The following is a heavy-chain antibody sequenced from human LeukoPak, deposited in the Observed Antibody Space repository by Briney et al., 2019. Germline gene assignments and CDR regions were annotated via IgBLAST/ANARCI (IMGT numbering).Heavy chain of an antibody. CDR3: ARHVTSIAAAGTVDY. D-gene: IGHD6-13*01. CDR1: GYSISSGYY. V-gene: IGHV4-38-2*01. Sequence: SEALSLTCAVSGYSISSGYYWGWIRQPPGQGLEWIGSIYHSGSTYYNPSLKSRVTISVDTSKNQFSLKLSSVTAADTAVYYCARHVTSIAAAGTVDYWGQGTLVTVSS. J-gene: IGHJ4*02. CDR2: IYHSGST.